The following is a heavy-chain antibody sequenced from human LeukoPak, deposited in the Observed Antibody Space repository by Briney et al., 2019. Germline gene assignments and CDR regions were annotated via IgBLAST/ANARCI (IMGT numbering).Heavy chain of an antibody. D-gene: IGHD2-21*01. J-gene: IGHJ4*02. CDR1: GFTFRSYA. CDR2: ISGSGGDT. Sequence: GGSLRLSCVASGFTFRSYAMSWVRQAPGKGLEWVLGISGSGGDTYYADSVKGRFTISRDNSKNTVYVQVNSLRAEDTAVYYCAKGTAWGLLSCDSWGQGIPVTVSS. V-gene: IGHV3-23*01. CDR3: AKGTAWGLLSCDS.